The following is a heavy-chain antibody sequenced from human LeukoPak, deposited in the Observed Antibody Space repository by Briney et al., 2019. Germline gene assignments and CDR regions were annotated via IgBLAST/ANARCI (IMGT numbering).Heavy chain of an antibody. D-gene: IGHD2-15*01. V-gene: IGHV3-21*01. CDR3: ARCWGCSGGRAPWYFDL. Sequence: GGSLRLSCAASGFTFSSYSMNWVRQAPGKGLEWVSSISSSSSYIYYADSVKGRFTISRDNAKNSLYLQMNSLRAEDTAVYYCARCWGCSGGRAPWYFDLWGRGTLVTVSS. CDR1: GFTFSSYS. CDR2: ISSSSSYI. J-gene: IGHJ2*01.